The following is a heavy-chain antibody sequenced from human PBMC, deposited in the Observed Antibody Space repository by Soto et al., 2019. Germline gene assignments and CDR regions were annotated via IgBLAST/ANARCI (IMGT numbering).Heavy chain of an antibody. J-gene: IGHJ6*02. D-gene: IGHD1-7*01. Sequence: ASETLSLTCTVSGGSVSSSSYYWGWIRQPPGKGLEWIGSIYYSGSTYYNPSLKSRVTISVDTSKNQFSLKLSSVTAADTAVYYCARITGTTASNYYYYGMDVWGQGTTVTVSS. CDR3: ARITGTTASNYYYYGMDV. V-gene: IGHV4-39*01. CDR1: GGSVSSSSYY. CDR2: IYYSGST.